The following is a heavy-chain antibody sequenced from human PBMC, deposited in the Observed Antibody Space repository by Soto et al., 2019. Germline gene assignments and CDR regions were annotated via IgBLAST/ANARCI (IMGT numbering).Heavy chain of an antibody. Sequence: SVKVSCKTSGGTFSRHAINWVRQAPGQGLEWMGGIIPMFGTTNYAQKFKGRVTISADESTSTAYMELGSLRSEDAAVYYCARAAIHGSSWYFWFDPWGQGTLVTVSS. CDR2: IIPMFGTT. CDR3: ARAAIHGSSWYFWFDP. J-gene: IGHJ5*02. D-gene: IGHD6-13*01. CDR1: GGTFSRHA. V-gene: IGHV1-69*13.